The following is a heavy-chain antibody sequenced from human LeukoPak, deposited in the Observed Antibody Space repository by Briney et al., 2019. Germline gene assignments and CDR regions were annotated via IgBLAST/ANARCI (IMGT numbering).Heavy chain of an antibody. J-gene: IGHJ4*02. Sequence: PGGSLRLSCAASGFTFSSYSMNWARQAPGKGLEWVSSISSNSIYVFYADSMKGRFTISRDNAKNSLSLQMNSLRAEDTAVYYCARDQVDRIWYFGYWGQGTLVTVSS. CDR2: ISSNSIYV. CDR1: GFTFSSYS. V-gene: IGHV3-21*01. D-gene: IGHD1-14*01. CDR3: ARDQVDRIWYFGY.